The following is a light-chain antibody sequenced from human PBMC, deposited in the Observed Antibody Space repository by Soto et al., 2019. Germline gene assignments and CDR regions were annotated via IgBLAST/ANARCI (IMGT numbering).Light chain of an antibody. CDR1: QGIDSY. J-gene: IGKJ2*01. V-gene: IGKV1-9*01. Sequence: IQLTQSPSSLSASVGDRVTITCRASQGIDSYLAWYQQRPGKVPQLLIYETSILQSGVSSRFSGSGSGTEFTLTISSLQPDDFATYYCQQYNSYSYTFGQGTKVDIK. CDR2: ETS. CDR3: QQYNSYSYT.